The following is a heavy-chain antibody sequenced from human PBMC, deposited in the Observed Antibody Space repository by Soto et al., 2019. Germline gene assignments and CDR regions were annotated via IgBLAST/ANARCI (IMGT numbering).Heavy chain of an antibody. CDR1: GGTFSSYA. CDR3: ARSGCVYIAESASYFAY. J-gene: IGHJ4*02. D-gene: IGHD6-13*01. Sequence: QVQLVQSGAEVKKPGSSVKVSCKASGGTFSSYAISWVRQAPGQGLEWMGGIIPIFGTANYAQKFQGRVTITADESTSTAYMELSSLRSEDTAVYYCARSGCVYIAESASYFAYCGQGTLVTVSS. CDR2: IIPIFGTA. V-gene: IGHV1-69*01.